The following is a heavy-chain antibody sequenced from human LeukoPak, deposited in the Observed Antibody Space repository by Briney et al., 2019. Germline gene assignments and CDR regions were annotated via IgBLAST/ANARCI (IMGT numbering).Heavy chain of an antibody. Sequence: TSETLSLTCTVSGGSVSSYYWSWLRQPPGKGLEWIGYIYYSGSTNYNPSLKSRVTISVDTSKNQFSLKLSSVTAADTAVYYCARLYSSSFPLYWGQGTLVTVSS. CDR1: GGSVSSYY. J-gene: IGHJ4*02. CDR2: IYYSGST. V-gene: IGHV4-59*08. D-gene: IGHD6-6*01. CDR3: ARLYSSSFPLY.